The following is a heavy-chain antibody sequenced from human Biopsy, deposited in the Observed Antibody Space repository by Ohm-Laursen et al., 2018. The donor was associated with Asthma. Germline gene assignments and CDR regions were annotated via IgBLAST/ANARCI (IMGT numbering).Heavy chain of an antibody. CDR1: GYTFIGCH. Sequence: ASVKVSCKTSGYTFIGCHIHWMRQAPGQGLEWMGRINPNSGGTNYTQKFQGRVTMTRDTSISTAYMEVSRLRSDDTAVYYCARGQKSAGDRWFDPWGQGTLVTVSS. D-gene: IGHD6-13*01. CDR3: ARGQKSAGDRWFDP. V-gene: IGHV1-2*06. J-gene: IGHJ5*02. CDR2: INPNSGGT.